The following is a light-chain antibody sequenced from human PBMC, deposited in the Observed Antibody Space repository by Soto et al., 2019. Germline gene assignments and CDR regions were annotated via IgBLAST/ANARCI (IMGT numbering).Light chain of an antibody. V-gene: IGLV2-14*01. CDR3: SSFRSTSTLPYV. CDR1: SSDVGGYDY. CDR2: EVT. Sequence: QSVLTQPASVSGSPGQSITISCTGTSSDVGGYDYVSWYQQHPGKAPKLMIFEVTHRPSGVSNRFSGSKSGNTASLTISGLRAEDEADYYCSSFRSTSTLPYVFGTGTKLTVL. J-gene: IGLJ1*01.